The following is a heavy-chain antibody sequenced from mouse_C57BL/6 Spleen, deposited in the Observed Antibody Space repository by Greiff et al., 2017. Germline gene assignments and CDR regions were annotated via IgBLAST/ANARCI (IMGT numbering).Heavy chain of an antibody. CDR3: ARAYSNYAMDY. D-gene: IGHD2-5*01. J-gene: IGHJ4*01. V-gene: IGHV14-3*01. CDR2: IDPANGNT. Sequence: EVQGVESVAELVRPGASVKLSCTASGFNIKNTYMHWVKQRPEQGLEWIGRIDPANGNTKYAPKFPGKATITADTSANTAYLQLSGLTSEDTAIYYFARAYSNYAMDYWGQGTSVTVSS. CDR1: GFNIKNTY.